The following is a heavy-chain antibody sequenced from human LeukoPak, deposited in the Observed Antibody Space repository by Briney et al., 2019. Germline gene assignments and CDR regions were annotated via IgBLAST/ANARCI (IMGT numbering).Heavy chain of an antibody. Sequence: PGRSLRLSCAASGFTFDDYAMHWVRQAPGKGLEWVSGISWNSGSIGYADSVKGRFTISRDNAKNSLYLQMNSLRAEDTALYYCAKDILRDSSSWYGLDYWGQGTLVTVSS. CDR2: ISWNSGSI. D-gene: IGHD6-13*01. CDR3: AKDILRDSSSWYGLDY. V-gene: IGHV3-9*01. CDR1: GFTFDDYA. J-gene: IGHJ4*02.